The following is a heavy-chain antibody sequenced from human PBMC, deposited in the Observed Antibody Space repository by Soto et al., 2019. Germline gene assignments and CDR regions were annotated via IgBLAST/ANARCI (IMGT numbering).Heavy chain of an antibody. V-gene: IGHV1-18*01. CDR3: ARVLRFLEWFPTYDY. CDR1: GYPFTSYG. D-gene: IGHD3-3*01. CDR2: IIEYNGNT. J-gene: IGHJ4*02. Sequence: QVQLVQSVAEVKKPGASVKVSCKASGYPFTSYGISWVRQSPGQGLAGMGWIIEYNGNTNDVQNLQGRVTMTTDTSPSTAYMELSSLRSDDAAMYYFARVLRFLEWFPTYDYWGQGTLVNVSS.